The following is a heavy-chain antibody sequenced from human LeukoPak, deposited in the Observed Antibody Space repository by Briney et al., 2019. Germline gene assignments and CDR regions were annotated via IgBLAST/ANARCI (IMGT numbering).Heavy chain of an antibody. CDR3: AIGIAAAGTIYGMDV. CDR2: INPNSGGT. D-gene: IGHD6-13*01. V-gene: IGHV1-2*04. Sequence: GASVKVSCKASGYTFTGYYMHWVRQAPGQGLEWMGWINPNSGGTNYAQKFQGWVTMTRDTSISTAYMELSRLRSDDTAVYYCAIGIAAAGTIYGMDVWGQGTTVTVSS. J-gene: IGHJ6*02. CDR1: GYTFTGYY.